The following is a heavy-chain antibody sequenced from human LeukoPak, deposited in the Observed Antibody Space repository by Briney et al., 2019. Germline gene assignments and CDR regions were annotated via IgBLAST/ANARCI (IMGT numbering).Heavy chain of an antibody. V-gene: IGHV3-11*01. D-gene: IGHD5-18*01. Sequence: GGSLRLSCAASGFTFSDYYMSWIRQAPGKGLEWVSYISSSGSTIYYADSVKGRFTISRDNAKNSLYLQMNSLRAEDTAVYYCARPRGRGYSYGYEGYFDYWGQGTLVTVSS. CDR1: GFTFSDYY. J-gene: IGHJ4*02. CDR2: ISSSGSTI. CDR3: ARPRGRGYSYGYEGYFDY.